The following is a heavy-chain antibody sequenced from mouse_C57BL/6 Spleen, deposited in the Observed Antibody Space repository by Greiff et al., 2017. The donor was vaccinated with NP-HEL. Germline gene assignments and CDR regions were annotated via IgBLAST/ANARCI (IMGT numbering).Heavy chain of an antibody. Sequence: EVKLMESGEGLVKPGGSLKLSCAASGFTFSSYAMSWVRQTPEKRLEWVAYISSGGDYIYYVDTVKGRFTISRDNARNTLYLQMSSLKSEDTAMYYCTRDYYDYDHYYAMDYWGQGTSVTVSS. CDR3: TRDYYDYDHYYAMDY. CDR1: GFTFSSYA. CDR2: ISSGGDYI. D-gene: IGHD2-4*01. V-gene: IGHV5-9-1*02. J-gene: IGHJ4*01.